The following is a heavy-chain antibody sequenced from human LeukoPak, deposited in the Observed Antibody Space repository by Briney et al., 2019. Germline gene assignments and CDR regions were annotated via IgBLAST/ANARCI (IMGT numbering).Heavy chain of an antibody. D-gene: IGHD3-22*01. CDR3: ARDSCSGYYPDH. J-gene: IGHJ4*02. CDR2: ISSSSSYI. V-gene: IGHV3-21*01. Sequence: GGSLRLSCAASGFTFSSYSMNWVRQAPGKGLEWVSSISSSSSYIYYADSVKGRFTISRDNAKNTLYLQMNSLRPEDTAVYYCARDSCSGYYPDHWGQGTLVTVSS. CDR1: GFTFSSYS.